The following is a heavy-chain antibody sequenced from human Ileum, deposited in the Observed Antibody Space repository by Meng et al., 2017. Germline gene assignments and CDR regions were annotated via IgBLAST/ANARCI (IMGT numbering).Heavy chain of an antibody. CDR3: ARGGGSYYHFDY. V-gene: IGHV6-1*01. D-gene: IGHD1-26*01. CDR1: GVSVSSISDD. J-gene: IGHJ4*02. CDR2: TYYRSKWFN. Sequence: QLEPWLARPSHPLSPTCAISGVSVSSISDDWNWCRHSPSGGREWLRRTYYRSKWFNEYALSVKSRITFNPNTSENQFSQQLNAVTPEDAAFYYWARGGGSYYHFDYWGQGTLVTVSS.